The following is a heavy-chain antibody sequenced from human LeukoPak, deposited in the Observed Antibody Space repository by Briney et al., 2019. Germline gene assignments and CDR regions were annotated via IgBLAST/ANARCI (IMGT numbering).Heavy chain of an antibody. Sequence: GGSLRLSCAASGFTFSSYEMNWVRQAPGKGLEWVSYISSSGSTIYYADSVKGRFTISRDNAKNSLYLQMNSLRAEDTAVYYCAREGVDDIVLMVYSDAFDIWSQGTMVTVSS. J-gene: IGHJ3*02. V-gene: IGHV3-48*03. CDR2: ISSSGSTI. D-gene: IGHD2-8*01. CDR1: GFTFSSYE. CDR3: AREGVDDIVLMVYSDAFDI.